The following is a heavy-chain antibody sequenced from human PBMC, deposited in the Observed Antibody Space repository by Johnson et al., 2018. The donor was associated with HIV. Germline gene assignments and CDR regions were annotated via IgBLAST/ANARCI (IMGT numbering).Heavy chain of an antibody. D-gene: IGHD2-8*01. V-gene: IGHV3-7*05. CDR3: ARALGLEVCAFDI. CDR1: GFTFSNAW. J-gene: IGHJ3*02. CDR2: IKQDGSEK. Sequence: VQLVESGGGLVKPGGSLRLSCAVSGFTFSNAWMRWVRQAPGKGLEWVANIKQDGSEKYYVDSVKGRFTISRDNAKNSLYLQMNSLRAEDTAVYYCARALGLEVCAFDIWGQGTMVTVSS.